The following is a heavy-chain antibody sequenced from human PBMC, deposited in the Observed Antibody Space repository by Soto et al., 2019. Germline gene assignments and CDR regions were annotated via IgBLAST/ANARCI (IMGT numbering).Heavy chain of an antibody. Sequence: EVQLVESGGGLVKPGGSLRLSCAASGFIFSDYNMNWVRQAPGKGLEWVSTISATGVYIYYADSVKGRFTISRDSAKNSLYLQMNSLRAEDTAVYYCARDGTFGYYNLDSWGQGTLVTVSS. J-gene: IGHJ4*02. CDR1: GFIFSDYN. CDR3: ARDGTFGYYNLDS. V-gene: IGHV3-21*01. CDR2: ISATGVYI. D-gene: IGHD3-9*01.